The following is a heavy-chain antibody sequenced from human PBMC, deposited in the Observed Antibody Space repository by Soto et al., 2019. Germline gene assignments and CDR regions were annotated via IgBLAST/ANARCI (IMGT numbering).Heavy chain of an antibody. CDR1: GGSFSGYY. CDR2: INHSGST. Sequence: QVQLQQWGAGLLKPSETLSLTCAVYGGSFSGYYWSWIRQPPGKGLEWIGEINHSGSTNYNPSLKGRVTISVDTSKNQFSLKLSSVTAADTAVYYCARRPTNYYDSSGYYRNDAFDIWGQGTMVTVSS. D-gene: IGHD3-22*01. CDR3: ARRPTNYYDSSGYYRNDAFDI. V-gene: IGHV4-34*01. J-gene: IGHJ3*02.